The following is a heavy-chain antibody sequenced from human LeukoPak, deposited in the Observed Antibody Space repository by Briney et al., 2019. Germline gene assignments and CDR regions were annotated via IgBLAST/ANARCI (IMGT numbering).Heavy chain of an antibody. D-gene: IGHD6-13*01. Sequence: GESLKISCKGSGYNFTSYWIGWVRQMPGKGLERMGIIYPGDSDTRYSPSFQGQVTISADKSISTAYLQWSSLKASDTAMYYCARRRTVSSSWFDWYFDLWGRGTLVTVSS. CDR1: GYNFTSYW. CDR2: IYPGDSDT. J-gene: IGHJ2*01. CDR3: ARRRTVSSSWFDWYFDL. V-gene: IGHV5-51*01.